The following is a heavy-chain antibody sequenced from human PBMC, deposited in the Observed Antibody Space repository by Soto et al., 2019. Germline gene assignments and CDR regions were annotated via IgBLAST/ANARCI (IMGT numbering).Heavy chain of an antibody. CDR1: GYTFTGYY. D-gene: IGHD6-13*01. CDR2: INPNSGGT. J-gene: IGHJ3*02. CDR3: ARGSSLREHAFDI. V-gene: IGHV1-2*04. Sequence: ASVKVSCKASGYTFTGYYSHWVRQAPGQGLEWMGWINPNSGGTNYAQKFQGWVTMTRDTSISTAYMELSRLRSDDTAVYYCARGSSLREHAFDIWGQGTMVTVSS.